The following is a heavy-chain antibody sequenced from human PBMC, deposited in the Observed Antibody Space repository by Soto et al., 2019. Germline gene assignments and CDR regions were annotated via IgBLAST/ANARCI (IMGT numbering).Heavy chain of an antibody. D-gene: IGHD2-15*01. J-gene: IGHJ4*02. Sequence: QLQLQESGPGLVKPSETLSLTCTVSGGSISSSNYYWGWIRQPPGKGLEWIGSVYYSGSTYYNPSLKSRVTIAVDTSKNQSSLRLSSVTAADTAVYYCARRYCSGGSCYYLNPYFDYWGQGALVTVSS. CDR1: GGSISSSNYY. V-gene: IGHV4-39*01. CDR2: VYYSGST. CDR3: ARRYCSGGSCYYLNPYFDY.